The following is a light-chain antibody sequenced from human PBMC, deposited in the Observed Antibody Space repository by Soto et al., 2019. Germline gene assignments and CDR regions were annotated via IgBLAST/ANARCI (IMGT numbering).Light chain of an antibody. CDR1: QSVRSY. Sequence: ELVFTQPPANLSLSLGARANLSCRARQSVRSYLAWYQPHPGKAPRLLIYDASNSATGIPARFSGSGCGTEFTLTIRSLQSEDFAVYHCQHYNRWPRTWSFGQGTEGDIK. J-gene: IGKJ1*01. CDR3: QHYNRWPRTWS. CDR2: DAS. V-gene: IGKV3-11*01.